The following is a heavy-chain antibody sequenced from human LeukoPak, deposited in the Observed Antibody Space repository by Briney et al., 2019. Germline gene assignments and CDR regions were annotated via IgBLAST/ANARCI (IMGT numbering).Heavy chain of an antibody. CDR2: SSGSGGRT. CDR3: AKDNLHYYDSSGL. CDR1: GYTFTSYA. V-gene: IGHV3-23*01. D-gene: IGHD3-22*01. Sequence: GRSLTLSCAVSGYTFTSYAMSWDRQAQGEGLDWVSASSGSGGRTYYADSVKGRSTISRDNSKNTLYLQMNSLRAEGTAVYYCAKDNLHYYDSSGLWGRGTLVTVSS. J-gene: IGHJ4*02.